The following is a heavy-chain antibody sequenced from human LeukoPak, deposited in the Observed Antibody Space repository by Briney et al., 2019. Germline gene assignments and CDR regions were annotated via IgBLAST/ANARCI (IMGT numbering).Heavy chain of an antibody. CDR2: ISYDGSNT. D-gene: IGHD3-10*01. J-gene: IGHJ4*02. Sequence: GGSLRLSCAASGFTFSSYAMHWVRQAPGKGLEWVALISYDGSNTYYADSVKGRFSISRDNSTNTLYLQMNSLRPEDTAVYYCARGSPSAGWFDYFDYWGQGSLVTVSS. V-gene: IGHV3-30-3*01. CDR3: ARGSPSAGWFDYFDY. CDR1: GFTFSSYA.